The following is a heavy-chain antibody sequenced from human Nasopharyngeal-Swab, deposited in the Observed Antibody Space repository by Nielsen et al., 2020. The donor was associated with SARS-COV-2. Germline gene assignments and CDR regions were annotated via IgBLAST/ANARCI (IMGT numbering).Heavy chain of an antibody. J-gene: IGHJ6*02. CDR3: AKELDIVVVPAAYGFGYYGMDV. V-gene: IGHV3-9*01. D-gene: IGHD2-2*03. Sequence: GGSLRLSCAASGFTFDDYAMHWVRQAPGKGLEWVSGISWNSGSIGYADSVKGRFTISRDNAKNSLYLQMNSLRAEDTALHYCAKELDIVVVPAAYGFGYYGMDVWGQGTTVTVSS. CDR2: ISWNSGSI. CDR1: GFTFDDYA.